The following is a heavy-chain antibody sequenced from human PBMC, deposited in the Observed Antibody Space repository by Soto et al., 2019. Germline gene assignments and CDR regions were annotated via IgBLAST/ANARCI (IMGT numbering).Heavy chain of an antibody. D-gene: IGHD2-8*01. CDR2: IYPYNGTT. CDR1: GYTFSNYG. CDR3: ARDLNGEACGGY. J-gene: IGHJ4*02. Sequence: QVQLVQSGAEVRKPGASVKVSCKASGYTFSNYGIFWVRQAPGKGLEWMGWIYPYNGTTHYAQKLQGRVTLTTDTSTSTAYMDLRSLTSDDTAIYYCARDLNGEACGGYWGQGTLVTVSS. V-gene: IGHV1-18*01.